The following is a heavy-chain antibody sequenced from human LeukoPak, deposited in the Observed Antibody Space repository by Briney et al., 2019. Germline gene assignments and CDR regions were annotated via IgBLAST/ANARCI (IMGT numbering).Heavy chain of an antibody. CDR1: GCTFTSYA. CDR3: ASERGGATWILFYY. Sequence: SVKVSCKASGCTFTSYAISWVRQAPGQGLEWMGRIIPIFGTANYAQKFQGRVTMTRDESTSTAYMELSSLRSEDTAVYYCASERGGATWILFYYWGQGTLVTVSS. V-gene: IGHV1-69*05. D-gene: IGHD5-12*01. CDR2: IIPIFGTA. J-gene: IGHJ4*02.